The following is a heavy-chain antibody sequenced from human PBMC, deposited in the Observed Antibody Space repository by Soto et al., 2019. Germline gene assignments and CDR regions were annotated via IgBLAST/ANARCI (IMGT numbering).Heavy chain of an antibody. V-gene: IGHV4-59*08. J-gene: IGHJ6*02. CDR1: GGSISSYF. CDR3: ARQVRSAWPPYYYDMDV. D-gene: IGHD3-10*01. Sequence: QVQLQESGPGLVKPSETLSLTCTVSGGSISSYFWSWIRQPPGRGLEWIGHIHYSGSTNYNPSLKSRVTTSVDTSKNQVSLKLSAVTAADTAMYFCARQVRSAWPPYYYDMDVWGQGTTVTVSS. CDR2: IHYSGST.